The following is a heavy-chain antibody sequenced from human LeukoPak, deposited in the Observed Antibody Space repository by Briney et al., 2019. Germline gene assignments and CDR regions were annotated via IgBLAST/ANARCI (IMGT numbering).Heavy chain of an antibody. CDR2: ISSSGSTI. D-gene: IGHD3-10*02. V-gene: IGHV3-48*03. Sequence: GRSLRLSCAASGFTFDDYAMHWVRQAPGKGLEWVSYISSSGSTIYYADSVKGRFTISRDNAKNSLYLQMNSLRAEDTAVYYCAELGITMIGGVWGKGTTVTISS. CDR3: AELGITMIGGV. CDR1: GFTFDDYA. J-gene: IGHJ6*04.